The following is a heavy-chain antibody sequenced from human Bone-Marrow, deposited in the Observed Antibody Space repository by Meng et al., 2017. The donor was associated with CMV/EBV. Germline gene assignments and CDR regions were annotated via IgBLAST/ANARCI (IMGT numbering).Heavy chain of an antibody. D-gene: IGHD2-2*01. CDR2: IVVGNSNT. CDR3: AAGGNIVVVPAAIMGESEYFQH. CDR1: GFTFTSSA. J-gene: IGHJ1*01. Sequence: SVKFSCKASGFTFTSSAVQWVRQARGQRLEWIGWIVVGNSNTNYAQKFQERVTTTRDMSTSTAYMELSSLRSEDTAVYYCAAGGNIVVVPAAIMGESEYFQHWGQGTLVTVSS. V-gene: IGHV1-58*01.